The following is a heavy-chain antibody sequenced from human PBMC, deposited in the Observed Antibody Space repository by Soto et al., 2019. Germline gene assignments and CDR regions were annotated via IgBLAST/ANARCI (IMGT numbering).Heavy chain of an antibody. Sequence: SVKVSCKASGGTFSSYAISWVRQAPGQGLEWMGGIIPIFGTANYAQKFQGRVTITADESTSTAYMELSSLRSEDTAVYYCARDEGSLVAGTPYYYGMDVWGQGTTVTVSS. CDR2: IIPIFGTA. CDR3: ARDEGSLVAGTPYYYGMDV. CDR1: GGTFSSYA. D-gene: IGHD6-19*01. J-gene: IGHJ6*02. V-gene: IGHV1-69*13.